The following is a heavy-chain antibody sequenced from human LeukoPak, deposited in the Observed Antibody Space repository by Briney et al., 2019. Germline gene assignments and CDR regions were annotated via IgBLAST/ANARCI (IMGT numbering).Heavy chain of an antibody. CDR1: RFTFSSNT. Sequence: GGSLRLSCAASRFTFSSNTMNWVRQAPGRGLEWVSSISSTSSSIYYADSVKGRFTISRDNAKNSLYLQMNSLRAEDTAVYYCARHVHSLDGSGTYSHFDYWGQGTLVTVSS. V-gene: IGHV3-48*04. D-gene: IGHD3-10*01. CDR3: ARHVHSLDGSGTYSHFDY. J-gene: IGHJ4*02. CDR2: ISSTSSSI.